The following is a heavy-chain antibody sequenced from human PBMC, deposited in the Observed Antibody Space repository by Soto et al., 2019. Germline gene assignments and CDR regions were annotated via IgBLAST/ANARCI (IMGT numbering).Heavy chain of an antibody. CDR1: GFTFTSYA. D-gene: IGHD3-10*01. J-gene: IGHJ4*02. Sequence: GGSLRLSCAASGFTFTSYALSWVRQAPGKGLEWVSTISGGDTYYADFVKGRFTISRDISKNTLYLQMDGLRAEDTAIYYCAKDRETAWFPDFWGQGALVTVSS. V-gene: IGHV3-23*01. CDR3: AKDRETAWFPDF. CDR2: ISGGDT.